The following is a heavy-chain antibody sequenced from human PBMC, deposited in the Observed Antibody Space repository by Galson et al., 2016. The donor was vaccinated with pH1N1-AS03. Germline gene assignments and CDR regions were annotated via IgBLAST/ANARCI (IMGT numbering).Heavy chain of an antibody. Sequence: SLRLSCAVSGFTFGSHWMSWVRQAPGKGPEWVANIKQDGSETHYVDSVKGRFTISRDNAKNSLYLQMNSLRVEDTAMYYCARGEMIGDDSWGQGTLVTVSS. CDR1: GFTFGSHW. V-gene: IGHV3-7*03. D-gene: IGHD3-16*01. J-gene: IGHJ4*02. CDR2: IKQDGSET. CDR3: ARGEMIGDDS.